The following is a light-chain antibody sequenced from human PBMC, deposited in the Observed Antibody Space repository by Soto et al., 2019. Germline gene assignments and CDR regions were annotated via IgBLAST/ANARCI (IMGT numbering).Light chain of an antibody. J-gene: IGKJ1*01. CDR1: QAVSSN. CDR2: AAS. V-gene: IGKV3-15*01. CDR3: QQANSFPRT. Sequence: EIVMTQSPATLSVSPGERATLSCRASQAVSSNLAWYQQKPGQAPRLLIYAASTRAAGIPDRFSGSGSGTGFTLTITSLQSEDFATYYCQQANSFPRTFGQGTKVEIK.